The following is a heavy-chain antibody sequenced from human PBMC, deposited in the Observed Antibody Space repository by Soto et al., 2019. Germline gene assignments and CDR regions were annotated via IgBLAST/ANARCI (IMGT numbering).Heavy chain of an antibody. CDR1: GFTFSTYV. J-gene: IGHJ6*02. CDR2: IWYDGSNK. Sequence: GGSLRLSCAASGFTFSTYVIHWVRQAPGKGLEWVALIWYDGSNKYYADSVQGRFTISRDNSKNTVYVQMNSLRAEDTAVYYCARGRGDTDYYGMDVWGQGTTVTVSS. CDR3: ARGRGDTDYYGMDV. V-gene: IGHV3-33*01.